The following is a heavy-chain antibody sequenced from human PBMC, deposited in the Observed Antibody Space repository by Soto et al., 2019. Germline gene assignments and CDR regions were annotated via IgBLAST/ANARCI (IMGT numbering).Heavy chain of an antibody. V-gene: IGHV1-69*13. D-gene: IGHD6-19*01. CDR1: GGTFSSYA. Sequence: SVKVSCKASGGTFSSYAISWVRQAPGQGLEWMGGIIPIFGTANYAQKFQGRVTITADESTSTAYMELSSLRSEDTAVYYCAKPPYAGWQWPYAFDYWGQGTLVTVSS. CDR2: IIPIFGTA. CDR3: AKPPYAGWQWPYAFDY. J-gene: IGHJ4*02.